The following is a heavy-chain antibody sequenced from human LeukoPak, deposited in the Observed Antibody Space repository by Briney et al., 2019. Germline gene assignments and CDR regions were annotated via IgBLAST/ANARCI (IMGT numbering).Heavy chain of an antibody. V-gene: IGHV3-48*03. CDR2: ISGSGSSI. Sequence: GGSPRLSCAASGFTFNSYEMSWVRQAPGKGLEWVSYISGSGSSIYYADSVKGRFTISRDNAKNSLYLQMNSLRAEDTAIYYCARDSSSGWFPDYWGQGTLVTVSS. CDR1: GFTFNSYE. CDR3: ARDSSSGWFPDY. D-gene: IGHD6-19*01. J-gene: IGHJ4*02.